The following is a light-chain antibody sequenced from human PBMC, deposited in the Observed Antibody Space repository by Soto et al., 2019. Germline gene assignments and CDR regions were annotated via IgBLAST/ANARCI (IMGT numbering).Light chain of an antibody. CDR3: NSYSSSTFYV. CDR2: QVT. Sequence: QSVLAQPASVSGSPGQSVTISCTGSSSDIASFNYVSWYQQYPGKAPKLLIYQVTSRASGVSHRFSGSKFGDTASLTISGLQPEDEAEYYCNSYSSSTFYVFGNGTKVTVL. CDR1: SSDIASFNY. J-gene: IGLJ1*01. V-gene: IGLV2-14*01.